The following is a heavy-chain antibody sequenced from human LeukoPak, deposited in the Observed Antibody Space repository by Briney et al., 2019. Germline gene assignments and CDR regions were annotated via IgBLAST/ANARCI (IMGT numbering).Heavy chain of an antibody. D-gene: IGHD5-18*01. J-gene: IGHJ4*02. CDR2: ISGSGGST. Sequence: GGSLRLSCAASGFTFSSYAMSCVRQAPGKALEWVSAISGSGGSTYYADSVKGRFTISRDNSKNTLYLQMNSLRAEDTAVYYCAKELGSPGYSYGYGFDYWGQGALVTVSS. V-gene: IGHV3-23*01. CDR3: AKELGSPGYSYGYGFDY. CDR1: GFTFSSYA.